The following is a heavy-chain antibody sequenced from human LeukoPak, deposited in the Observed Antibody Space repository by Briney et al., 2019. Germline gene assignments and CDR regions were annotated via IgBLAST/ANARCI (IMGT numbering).Heavy chain of an antibody. CDR2: IKSKTHGGTT. Sequence: PGGSLRLSSAASGFTFSNAWMNWVRQAPGKGLEWVGRIKSKTHGGTTDYAAPVKGRFTISRDDSKNTLYVQMNSLKSEDTAVYYCTAFESGGFYWGQGTLVTVSS. CDR3: TAFESGGFY. D-gene: IGHD2-15*01. V-gene: IGHV3-15*01. CDR1: GFTFSNAW. J-gene: IGHJ4*02.